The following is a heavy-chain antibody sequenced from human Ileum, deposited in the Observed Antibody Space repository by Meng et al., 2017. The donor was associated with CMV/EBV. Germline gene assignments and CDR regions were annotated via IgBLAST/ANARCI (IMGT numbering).Heavy chain of an antibody. CDR3: ARVSGERREGYVDD. CDR2: INPNSGDT. V-gene: IGHV1-2*02. J-gene: IGHJ4*02. D-gene: IGHD1-1*01. Sequence: ASVKVSCKASGYTFTDHFIHWVRQAPGQGLEWMGWINPNSGDTNYAQKFQDRVTMTRDTSISTASLEMSRMRSDDTAVYYCARVSGERREGYVDDWGQGRLVTVSS. CDR1: GYTFTDHF.